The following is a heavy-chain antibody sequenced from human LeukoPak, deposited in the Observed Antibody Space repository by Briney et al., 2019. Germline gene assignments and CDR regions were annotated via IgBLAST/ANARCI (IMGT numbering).Heavy chain of an antibody. D-gene: IGHD6-13*01. Sequence: SETLSLTCTVSGGSISSSNYYWGWIRQPPGKGLEWITSIYYRGSTYYNPSLRSRVTMSVDTSENQFSLKLISVTAADTAVYYCASSIAAAGPVNFDYWGQGTLVAVSS. V-gene: IGHV4-39*01. CDR3: ASSIAAAGPVNFDY. J-gene: IGHJ4*02. CDR2: IYYRGST. CDR1: GGSISSSNYY.